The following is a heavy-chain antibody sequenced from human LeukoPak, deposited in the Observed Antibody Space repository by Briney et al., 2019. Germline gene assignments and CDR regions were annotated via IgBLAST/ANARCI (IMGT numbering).Heavy chain of an antibody. V-gene: IGHV4-34*01. CDR2: INHSGST. CDR1: GGSFSGYY. D-gene: IGHD2-15*01. Sequence: SGTLSLTCAVYGGSFSGYYWSWIRQPPGKGLEWIGEINHSGSTNYNPSLKSRVTISVDTSKNQFSLKLSSVTAADTAVYYCARGPGYCSGGSCYRIINYYGMDVWGKGTTVTVSS. CDR3: ARGPGYCSGGSCYRIINYYGMDV. J-gene: IGHJ6*04.